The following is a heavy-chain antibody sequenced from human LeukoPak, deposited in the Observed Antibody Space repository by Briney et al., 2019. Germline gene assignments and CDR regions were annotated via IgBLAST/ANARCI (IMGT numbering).Heavy chain of an antibody. CDR2: IYYSDST. V-gene: IGHV4-59*02. CDR3: ARHDYDECSQN. D-gene: IGHD4-17*01. J-gene: IGHJ4*02. Sequence: SETLSLTCTVSGGSVSSSYWSWIRQVPGKGLEWIAYIYYSDSTNYNPSFQSRVTISKDTSKNQVSLKLRSVTAADTAVYFCARHDYDECSQNWSQGTLVTVSS. CDR1: GGSVSSSY.